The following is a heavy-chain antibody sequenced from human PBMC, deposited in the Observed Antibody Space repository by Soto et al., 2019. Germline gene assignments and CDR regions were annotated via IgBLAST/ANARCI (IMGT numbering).Heavy chain of an antibody. D-gene: IGHD5-18*01. J-gene: IGHJ4*02. V-gene: IGHV3-33*01. CDR2: MWFDGSRK. CDR3: VRGYGYYFFDF. Sequence: GGSLRLSCAASGFAFRSYTMHWVRQAPGKGLEWVAIMWFDGSRKYYAESVKDRFTISRDNSKNTLFLQMETLRAEDTAVYFCVRGYGYYFFDFWGQGTLVTVSS. CDR1: GFAFRSYT.